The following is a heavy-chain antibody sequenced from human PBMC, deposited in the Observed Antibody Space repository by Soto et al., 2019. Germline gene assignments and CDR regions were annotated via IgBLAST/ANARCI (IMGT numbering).Heavy chain of an antibody. D-gene: IGHD3-10*01. CDR1: GGTFNTYA. J-gene: IGHJ4*02. Sequence: QVQLVQSGAEMKKPGSSVKVSCQSSGGTFNTYAMNWVRQAPGQGPERMGDISPMFGAANYAPKFQGRVTMTADEATGTSYMQLGSLTSENTALYFCAREVQVHTPAFVYWGQGPLVTVSS. CDR2: ISPMFGAA. V-gene: IGHV1-69*19. CDR3: AREVQVHTPAFVY.